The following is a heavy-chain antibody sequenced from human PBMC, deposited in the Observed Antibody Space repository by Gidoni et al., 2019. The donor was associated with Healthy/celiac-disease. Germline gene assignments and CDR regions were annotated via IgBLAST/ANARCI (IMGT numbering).Heavy chain of an antibody. V-gene: IGHV1-3*01. Sequence: QVQLVQSGAEVKKPGASVKVSCKASGYTFTSYAMHWVRQAPGQRLEWMGWINAGNGNTKYSQKFQGRVTITRDTSASTAYMELSSLRSEDTAVYYCASWSRSQPGYYYMDVWGKGTTVTVSS. CDR2: INAGNGNT. CDR1: GYTFTSYA. CDR3: ASWSRSQPGYYYMDV. J-gene: IGHJ6*03. D-gene: IGHD3-10*01.